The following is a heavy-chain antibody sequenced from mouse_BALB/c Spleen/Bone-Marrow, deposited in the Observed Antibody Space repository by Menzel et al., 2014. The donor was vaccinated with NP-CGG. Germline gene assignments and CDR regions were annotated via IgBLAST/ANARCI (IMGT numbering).Heavy chain of an antibody. CDR3: ASPSDGNPFAY. D-gene: IGHD2-1*01. J-gene: IGHJ3*01. CDR1: GYSFTSYW. CDR2: IDTSDSET. V-gene: IGHV1S126*01. Sequence: VQLQQSGPQLVRPGASVKISCKASGYSFTSYWMHWVKQRPGQGLEWIGMIDTSDSETRLNQKFKDKATLTVDKSSSTAYMQLSSPTSEDSAVYYCASPSDGNPFAYWGQGTLVTVSA.